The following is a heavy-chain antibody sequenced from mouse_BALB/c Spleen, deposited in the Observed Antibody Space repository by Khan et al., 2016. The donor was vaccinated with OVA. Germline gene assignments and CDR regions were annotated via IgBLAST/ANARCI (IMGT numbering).Heavy chain of an antibody. J-gene: IGHJ2*01. D-gene: IGHD4-1*01. Sequence: EVELVESGGGLVQPGGSRKLSCAASGFTFSSFGMHWVRQAPEKGLEWVAYINSGSTTIYYADPVKGRFTISRDNPKNTLFLQRTSRRSEDKAMYYCARGNWAYWGQGTTLTVSS. V-gene: IGHV5-17*02. CDR3: ARGNWAY. CDR2: INSGSTTI. CDR1: GFTFSSFG.